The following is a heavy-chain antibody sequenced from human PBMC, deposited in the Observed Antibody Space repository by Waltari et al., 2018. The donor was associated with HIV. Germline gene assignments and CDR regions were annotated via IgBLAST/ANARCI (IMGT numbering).Heavy chain of an antibody. Sequence: QVQLVESGGGVVQPGRSLRLSCAASGFTFSSYAMHWVRQAPGKGLEWVAVISYDGSNKYYADSVKGRFTISRDNSKNTLYLQMNSLRAEDTAVYYCARSPYYDSSGYLFDYWGQGTLVTVSS. D-gene: IGHD3-22*01. V-gene: IGHV3-30-3*01. J-gene: IGHJ4*02. CDR3: ARSPYYDSSGYLFDY. CDR2: ISYDGSNK. CDR1: GFTFSSYA.